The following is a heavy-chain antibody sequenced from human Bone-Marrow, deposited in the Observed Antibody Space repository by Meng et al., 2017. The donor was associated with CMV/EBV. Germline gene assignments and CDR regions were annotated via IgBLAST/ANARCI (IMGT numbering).Heavy chain of an antibody. CDR2: INPSGGST. D-gene: IGHD4-23*01. CDR3: ARDLTQSDMVVTPGRADDY. V-gene: IGHV1-46*01. Sequence: ASVKVSCKASGYTFTGYYMHWVRQAPGQGLEWMGWINPSGGSTSYAQKFQGRVTMTRDTSTSTVYMELSSLRSEDTAVYYCARDLTQSDMVVTPGRADDYWGQGTLVTVSS. J-gene: IGHJ4*02. CDR1: GYTFTGYY.